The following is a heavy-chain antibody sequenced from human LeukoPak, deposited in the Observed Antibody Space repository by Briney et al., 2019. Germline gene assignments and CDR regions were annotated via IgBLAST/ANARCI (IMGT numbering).Heavy chain of an antibody. CDR2: ISWNSGRI. Sequence: GRSLRLSCAASGFTFDDYAIHWVRQAPGKGLEWVSGISWNSGRIGYADSVKGRFIISRDNAKNSLYLQMNSLRIEGTALYYCAKDRGDYGDPSDGFDYWGQGTTVTVSS. V-gene: IGHV3-9*01. CDR3: AKDRGDYGDPSDGFDY. D-gene: IGHD4/OR15-4a*01. J-gene: IGHJ3*01. CDR1: GFTFDDYA.